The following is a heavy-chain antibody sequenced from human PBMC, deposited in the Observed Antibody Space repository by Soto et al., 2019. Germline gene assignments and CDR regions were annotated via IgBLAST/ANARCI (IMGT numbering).Heavy chain of an antibody. Sequence: PSDTLSLTCALARNSITSSTNLWGLICKPPGQGLEWIGSIYYSGSTYYNPSLKSRVTLSLDTSKNQFSLKLSSVTAADTAVYYFACIFSGGYGYGFYYYGMDVWGQGTTVS. CDR1: RNSITSSTNL. V-gene: IGHV4-39*01. CDR3: ACIFSGGYGYGFYYYGMDV. CDR2: IYYSGST. J-gene: IGHJ6*02. D-gene: IGHD5-18*01.